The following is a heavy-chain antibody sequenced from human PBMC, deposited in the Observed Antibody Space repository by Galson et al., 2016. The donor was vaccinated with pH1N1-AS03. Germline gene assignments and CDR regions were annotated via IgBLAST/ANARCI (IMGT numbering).Heavy chain of an antibody. CDR1: GGTLNNYA. J-gene: IGHJ4*02. CDR2: ISPIFGSA. CDR3: ARGLTFHFGSGSVF. D-gene: IGHD3-10*01. V-gene: IGHV1-69*06. Sequence: SVKVSCKASGGTLNNYAINWVRQAPGQGLEWMGGISPIFGSANHAQKFQGRVTITADIFTNTVYMELSSPRSEDTAVYYCARGLTFHFGSGSVFWGQGTLVTVSS.